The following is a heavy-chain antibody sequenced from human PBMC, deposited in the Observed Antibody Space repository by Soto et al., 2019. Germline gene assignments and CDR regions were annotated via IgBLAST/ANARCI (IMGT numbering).Heavy chain of an antibody. CDR1: RGVFIGCY. CDR3: ARGHWRRRNGSDP. D-gene: IGHD3-3*01. Sequence: SCAVCRGVFIGCYWSWIRKHPGKGLEWIGEINHSGSTNYNPSLKSRVTISVDTSKNQFSLKLSSVTAADTAVYYCARGHWRRRNGSDPRRQGTLVTVSS. V-gene: IGHV4-34*01. J-gene: IGHJ5*02. CDR2: INHSGST.